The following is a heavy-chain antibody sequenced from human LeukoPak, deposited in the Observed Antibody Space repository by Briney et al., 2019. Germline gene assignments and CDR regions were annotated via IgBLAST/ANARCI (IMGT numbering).Heavy chain of an antibody. V-gene: IGHV1-3*01. CDR3: ARGNGYYYDSSGMNWFDP. Sequence: ASVKVSCKASRYTFTSYAMHWVRQAPGQRLEWMGWINAGNGNTKYSQKFQGRVTITRDTSASTAYMELSSLRSEDTAVYYCARGNGYYYDSSGMNWFDPWGQGTLVTVSS. D-gene: IGHD3-22*01. CDR2: INAGNGNT. J-gene: IGHJ5*02. CDR1: RYTFTSYA.